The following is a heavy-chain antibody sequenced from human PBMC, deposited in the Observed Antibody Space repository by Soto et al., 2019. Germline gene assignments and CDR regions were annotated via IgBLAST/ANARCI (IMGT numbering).Heavy chain of an antibody. J-gene: IGHJ5*02. CDR3: AKAARDYDSKLNWFDP. Sequence: EVQLLESGGGLVQPGGSLRLSCAASGFTFSSYAMSWVRQAPGKGLEWVSAISGSGGSTYYADSVKGRFTISRDNSKNTLYLQMNSLRAEDKAVYYCAKAARDYDSKLNWFDPWGQGTLVTVSS. D-gene: IGHD3-22*01. V-gene: IGHV3-23*01. CDR2: ISGSGGST. CDR1: GFTFSSYA.